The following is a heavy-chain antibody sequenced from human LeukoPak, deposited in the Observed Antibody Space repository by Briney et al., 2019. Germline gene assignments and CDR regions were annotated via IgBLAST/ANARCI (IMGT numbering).Heavy chain of an antibody. CDR3: AKDRASTPGTGLFDY. CDR2: ISWNSGSI. CDR1: GFTFDDYA. Sequence: GRSLRLSCAASGFTFDDYAMHWVRQAPGKGLEWVSGISWNSGSIGYADSVKGRFTTSRDNAKNSLYLQMNSLRAEDMALYYCAKDRASTPGTGLFDYWGQGTLVTVSS. D-gene: IGHD6-13*01. V-gene: IGHV3-9*03. J-gene: IGHJ4*02.